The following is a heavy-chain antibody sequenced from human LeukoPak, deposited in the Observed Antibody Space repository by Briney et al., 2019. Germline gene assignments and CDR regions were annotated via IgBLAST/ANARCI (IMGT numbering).Heavy chain of an antibody. CDR3: ARRVYDFWGGYRTELGLYYYYGMDV. J-gene: IGHJ6*02. CDR1: GGSFSGYY. CDR2: INHSGST. D-gene: IGHD3-3*01. Sequence: PSETLSLTCAVYGGSFSGYYWSWIRQPPGKGLEWIGEINHSGSTNYNPSLKSRVTISVDTSKNQFSLKLSSVTAADTAVYYCARRVYDFWGGYRTELGLYYYYGMDVWGQGTTVTVSS. V-gene: IGHV4-34*01.